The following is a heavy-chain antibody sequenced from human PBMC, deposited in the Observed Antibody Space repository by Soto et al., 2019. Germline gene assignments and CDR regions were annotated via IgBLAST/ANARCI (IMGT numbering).Heavy chain of an antibody. CDR2: IYYSGST. J-gene: IGHJ5*02. CDR1: GGSISSYY. Sequence: SETLSLTCTVSGGSISSYYWSWIRQPPGKGLEWIGYIYYSGSTNYNPSLKSRVTISVDTSKNQFSLKLSSVTAADTAVYYCARASYDFWSGYYTPNWFDPWGQGTLVTVSS. D-gene: IGHD3-3*01. V-gene: IGHV4-59*01. CDR3: ARASYDFWSGYYTPNWFDP.